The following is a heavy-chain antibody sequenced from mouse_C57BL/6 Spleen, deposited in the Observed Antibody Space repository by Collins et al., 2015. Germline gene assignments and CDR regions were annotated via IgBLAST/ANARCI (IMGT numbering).Heavy chain of an antibody. J-gene: IGHJ1*03. V-gene: IGHV1-76*01. CDR1: GFIFTDNY. CDR2: IYPGRGNT. CDR3: AREAVDWYFDV. Sequence: QVQLKQSGAELVRPGTSVKLSCKASGFIFTDNYINWVRQRPGQGLEWIARIYPGRGNTYYNEKFKDKATLTAEKSSSTAYMQLSSLTSEDSAVYFCAREAVDWYFDVWGTGTTVTVSS.